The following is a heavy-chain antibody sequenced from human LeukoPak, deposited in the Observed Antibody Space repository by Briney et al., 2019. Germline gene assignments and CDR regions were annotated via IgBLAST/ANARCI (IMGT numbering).Heavy chain of an antibody. V-gene: IGHV4-34*01. CDR1: GGSFSGYY. CDR3: ARAPGGLGYCSSTSCYTGNYYYYYIDV. J-gene: IGHJ6*03. Sequence: SETLSLTCAVYGGSFSGYYWSWIRQPPGKGLEWIGEINHSGSTNYNPSLKNRVTISVDTSKNQFSLKLSSVTAADTAVYYCARAPGGLGYCSSTSCYTGNYYYYYIDVWGKGTTVTVSS. D-gene: IGHD2-2*02. CDR2: INHSGST.